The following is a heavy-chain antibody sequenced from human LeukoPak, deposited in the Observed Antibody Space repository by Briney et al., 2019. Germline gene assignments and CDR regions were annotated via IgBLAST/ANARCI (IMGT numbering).Heavy chain of an antibody. J-gene: IGHJ3*02. CDR3: ARDGRGAAAADDPLDI. D-gene: IGHD6-13*01. CDR2: INPSGGST. CDR1: GYTFTSYY. Sequence: GASVRVSCKASGYTFTSYYMHWVRQAPGQGLEWMGIINPSGGSTSYAQKFQGRVTMTRDTSTSTAYMELSSLTSDDTAVYYCARDGRGAAAADDPLDIWGQGTTVTVSS. V-gene: IGHV1-46*01.